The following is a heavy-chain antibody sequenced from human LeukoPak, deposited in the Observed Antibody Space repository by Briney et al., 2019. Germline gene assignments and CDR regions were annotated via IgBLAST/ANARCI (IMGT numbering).Heavy chain of an antibody. CDR3: AKLPVIAVAGTEGSFDY. Sequence: GGSLRPSCAASGFTFSSYAMSWVRQAPGKGLEWVSAISGSGGSTYYADSVKGRFTISRDNSKNTLYLQMNSLRAEDTAVYYCAKLPVIAVAGTEGSFDYWGQGTLVTVSS. D-gene: IGHD6-19*01. V-gene: IGHV3-23*01. J-gene: IGHJ4*02. CDR1: GFTFSSYA. CDR2: ISGSGGST.